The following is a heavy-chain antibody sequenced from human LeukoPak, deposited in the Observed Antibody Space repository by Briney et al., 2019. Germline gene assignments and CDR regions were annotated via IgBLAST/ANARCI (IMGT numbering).Heavy chain of an antibody. Sequence: ASVKVSRKASGYTFTSYGISWVRQAPGQGLEWMGWISAYNGNTNYAQKLQGRVTMTTDTSTSTAYMELRSLRSDDTAVYYCARPAGYSSGWSDFDYWGQGTLVTVSS. CDR1: GYTFTSYG. D-gene: IGHD6-19*01. CDR3: ARPAGYSSGWSDFDY. V-gene: IGHV1-18*01. J-gene: IGHJ4*02. CDR2: ISAYNGNT.